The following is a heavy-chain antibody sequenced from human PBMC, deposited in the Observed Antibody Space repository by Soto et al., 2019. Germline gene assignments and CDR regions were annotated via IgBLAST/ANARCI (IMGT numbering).Heavy chain of an antibody. V-gene: IGHV1-69*13. CDR3: ARGLGGYSYGSYYYYGMDV. CDR2: IIPIFGTA. J-gene: IGHJ6*02. Sequence: ASVKVSCKASGGTFSSYAISWVRQAPGQGLEWMGGIIPIFGTANYAQKFQGRVTITADESTSTAYMELSSLRSEDTAVYYCARGLGGYSYGSYYYYGMDVWGQGTTVTVSS. CDR1: GGTFSSYA. D-gene: IGHD5-18*01.